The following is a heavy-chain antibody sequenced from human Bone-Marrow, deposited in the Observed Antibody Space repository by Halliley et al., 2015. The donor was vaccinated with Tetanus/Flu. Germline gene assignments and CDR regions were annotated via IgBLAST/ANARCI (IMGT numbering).Heavy chain of an antibody. CDR1: GGSISSYY. J-gene: IGHJ2*01. Sequence: LRLSCTVSGGSISSYYWSWVRQPPGKGLEWIGYIYYSGSTNYNPSLKSRVTISVDISKNQFSLKLTSVTAADTDVYYCARDYYNPSGYYGYLYFDLWGRGSLVTVSS. CDR2: IYYSGST. D-gene: IGHD3-22*01. V-gene: IGHV4-59*01. CDR3: ARDYYNPSGYYGYLYFDL.